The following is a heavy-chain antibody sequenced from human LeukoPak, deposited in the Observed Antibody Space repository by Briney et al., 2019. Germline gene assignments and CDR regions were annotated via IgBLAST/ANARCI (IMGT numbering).Heavy chain of an antibody. V-gene: IGHV3-23*01. D-gene: IGHD6-13*01. CDR3: AKDAAGPEY. CDR1: GLTFSDYS. J-gene: IGHJ4*02. Sequence: GGSLRLSCAVSGLTFSDYSTAWVRQAPGKGLFWVSGISAGGGSTYYADSVKGRFTISRDNSRNTLYLQMNSLSAEDTAVYYCAKDAAGPEYWGQGTLVTVSS. CDR2: ISAGGGST.